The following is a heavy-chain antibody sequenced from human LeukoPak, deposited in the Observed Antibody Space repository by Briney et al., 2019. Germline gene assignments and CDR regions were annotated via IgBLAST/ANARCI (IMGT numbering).Heavy chain of an antibody. Sequence: PSQTLSLTCAISGDSVSSINGAWNWIRQSPSRGLEWLGRTYYRSKWYNDYAVSMRGRITINPDTSKNQFSLQLNSVTPEDTAVYYCARDVETSGWYTFDYWGQGTLVTVSS. CDR1: GDSVSSINGA. CDR3: ARDVETSGWYTFDY. D-gene: IGHD6-19*01. J-gene: IGHJ4*02. CDR2: TYYRSKWYN. V-gene: IGHV6-1*01.